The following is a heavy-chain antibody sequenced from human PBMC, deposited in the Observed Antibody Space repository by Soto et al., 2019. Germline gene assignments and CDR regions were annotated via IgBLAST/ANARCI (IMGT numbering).Heavy chain of an antibody. Sequence: QVQLQESGPGLVKPSQTLSLTCTVSGGSITSSGYYWSWIRQHPGEGLEWIGFTSNSGSTSYNPSLKSRVTISVDTSSNQFSLNLKSVTAADTAVYYCARGGGSTKVDYWGQGTLGTVSP. D-gene: IGHD2-2*01. CDR3: ARGGGSTKVDY. CDR2: TSNSGST. CDR1: GGSITSSGYY. V-gene: IGHV4-31*03. J-gene: IGHJ4*02.